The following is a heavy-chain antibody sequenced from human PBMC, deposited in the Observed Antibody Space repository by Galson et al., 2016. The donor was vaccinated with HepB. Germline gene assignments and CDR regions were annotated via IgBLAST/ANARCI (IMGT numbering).Heavy chain of an antibody. Sequence: SLRLSCAASGFTFRNYWMSWVRQAPGKGLEWVANIKEDESEKYYEDLVKGRFTISRDNPKNSLYLQMNSLRAEDTAFYYCARDVGGGHFDYWGQGTLVTVSS. CDR1: GFTFRNYW. V-gene: IGHV3-7*03. J-gene: IGHJ4*02. CDR2: IKEDESEK. D-gene: IGHD2-15*01. CDR3: ARDVGGGHFDY.